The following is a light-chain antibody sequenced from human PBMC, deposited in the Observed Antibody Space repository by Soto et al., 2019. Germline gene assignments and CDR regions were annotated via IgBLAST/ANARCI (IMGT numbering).Light chain of an antibody. J-gene: IGKJ1*01. V-gene: IGKV3D-7*01. CDR1: QSFSSSC. CDR2: RAS. Sequence: EIVLTQSPGTLSLSPGERATLSCRASQSFSSSCLAWYQQRPGQAPRLLIYRASTRATNIPARFSGSGSGTEFTLTISSLQSEDFALYYCQQYHNLWTFGQGTKVDIK. CDR3: QQYHNLWT.